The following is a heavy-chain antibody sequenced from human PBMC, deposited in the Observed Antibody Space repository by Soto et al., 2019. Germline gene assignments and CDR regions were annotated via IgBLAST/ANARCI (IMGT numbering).Heavy chain of an antibody. CDR3: AKDSRPPTCYFDY. CDR2: ISGSGGST. J-gene: IGHJ4*02. V-gene: IGHV3-23*01. Sequence: VQLLESGGGLVQPGGSLRLSCAASGFTFSSYAMSWVRQAPGKGLEWVSAISGSGGSTYYADSVKGRFTISRDNSKNTLYLQMNSLSADDTAVYYCAKDSRPPTCYFDYWGQGTLVTVSS. D-gene: IGHD6-6*01. CDR1: GFTFSSYA.